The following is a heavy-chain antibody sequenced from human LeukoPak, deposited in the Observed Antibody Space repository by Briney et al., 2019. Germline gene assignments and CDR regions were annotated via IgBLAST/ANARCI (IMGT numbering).Heavy chain of an antibody. CDR1: GFTFSTYS. CDR2: IGSAGNTI. CDR3: ARTYRCSWPNFDC. D-gene: IGHD6-13*01. V-gene: IGHV3-48*01. J-gene: IGHJ4*02. Sequence: GGSLRLSCAASGFTFSTYSMNWVRQAPGKGLEWVSYIGSAGNTIFYADSVKGRFTISRDNAKNSLFLQMNSLRAEDTAVYYCARTYRCSWPNFDCWGQGTLVTVSS.